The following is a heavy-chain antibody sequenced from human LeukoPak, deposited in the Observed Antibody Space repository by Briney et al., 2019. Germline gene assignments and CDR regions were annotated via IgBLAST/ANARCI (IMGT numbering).Heavy chain of an antibody. J-gene: IGHJ3*02. D-gene: IGHD4-17*01. CDR1: GGSISSYY. CDR2: VYYSGST. V-gene: IGHV4-59*01. CDR3: ARGTAQTVNTYAFDM. Sequence: ASETLSLTCTVSGGSISSYYWSWNREPPGKGLEWIGYVYYSGSTNYNPSLKSRVIISVDTSKNQFFLNLISVTAADTAVYYCARGTAQTVNTYAFDMWGQGTMVTVSS.